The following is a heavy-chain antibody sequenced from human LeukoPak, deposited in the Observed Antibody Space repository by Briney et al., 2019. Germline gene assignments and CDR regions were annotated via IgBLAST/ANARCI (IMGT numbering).Heavy chain of an antibody. D-gene: IGHD4-17*01. CDR2: IYTSGST. CDR1: GYSISSGYY. J-gene: IGHJ5*02. V-gene: IGHV4-4*07. CDR3: ARTTTVTTTRWSSRWFDP. Sequence: SETLSLTCTVSGYSISSGYYWGWIRQPAGKGLEWIGRIYTSGSTNYDPSLKSRVTMSVDTSKNQFSLKLSSVTAADTAVYYCARTTTVTTTRWSSRWFDPWGQGTLVTVSS.